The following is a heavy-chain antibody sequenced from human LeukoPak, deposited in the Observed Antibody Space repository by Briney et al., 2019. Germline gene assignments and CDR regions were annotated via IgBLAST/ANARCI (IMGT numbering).Heavy chain of an antibody. CDR3: VRGGTYWTVS. J-gene: IGHJ5*01. V-gene: IGHV3-7*01. Sequence: GGSLSLSCAASGFVFSASYMSWVRKAPGKGLEWVATIKPDGSEKYHADSVSGRFTISRDNTNDSLFLQMNSLRVDDTAVYYCVRGGTYWTVSWGQGTLVNVS. CDR1: GFVFSASY. CDR2: IKPDGSEK.